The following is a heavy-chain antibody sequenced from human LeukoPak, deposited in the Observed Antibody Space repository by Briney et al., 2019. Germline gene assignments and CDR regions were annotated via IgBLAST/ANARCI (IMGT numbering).Heavy chain of an antibody. D-gene: IGHD3-22*01. CDR1: GYTFTGYY. J-gene: IGHJ4*02. CDR3: ARVSYYDSSGYYTNRFDY. V-gene: IGHV1-2*02. CDR2: INPNSGGT. Sequence: GASVKVSCKASGYTFTGYYMHWVRQAPGQGLEWMGWINPNSGGTNYAQKFQGRVTVTRDTSISTAYMELSRLRSDDTAVYYCARVSYYDSSGYYTNRFDYWGQGTLVTVSS.